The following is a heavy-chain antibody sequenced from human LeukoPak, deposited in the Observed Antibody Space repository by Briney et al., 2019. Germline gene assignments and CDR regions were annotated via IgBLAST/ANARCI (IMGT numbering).Heavy chain of an antibody. V-gene: IGHV4-59*08. CDR1: GGSTSSYY. D-gene: IGHD5-12*01. CDR3: ARFDSGYDSIDY. CDR2: IYYSGST. J-gene: IGHJ4*02. Sequence: SETLSLTCTVSGGSTSSYYWSWIRQPPGKGLEWIGYIYYSGSTNYNPSLKSRVTISVDTSKNQFSLKLSSVTAADTAVYYCARFDSGYDSIDYWGQGTLVTVSS.